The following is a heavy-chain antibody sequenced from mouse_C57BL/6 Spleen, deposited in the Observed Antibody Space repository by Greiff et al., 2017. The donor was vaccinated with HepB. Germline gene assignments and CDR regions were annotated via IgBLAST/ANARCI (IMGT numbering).Heavy chain of an antibody. CDR1: GYAFTNYL. V-gene: IGHV1-54*01. CDR3: ARSVAGRYYFDY. J-gene: IGHJ2*01. CDR2: INPGSGGT. Sequence: VKLLESGAELVRPGTSVKVSCKASGYAFTNYLIEWVKQRPGQGLEWIGVINPGSGGTNYNEKFKGKATLTADKSSSTAYMQLSSLTSEDSAVYFCARSVAGRYYFDYWGQGTTLTVSS. D-gene: IGHD1-1*01.